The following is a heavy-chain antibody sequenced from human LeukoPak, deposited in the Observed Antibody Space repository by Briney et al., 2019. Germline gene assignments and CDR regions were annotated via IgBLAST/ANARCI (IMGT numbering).Heavy chain of an antibody. J-gene: IGHJ5*02. Sequence: SETLSLTCSVSGDSISLSFYYWGWIRQPPGKALEWIGSVYYSGTTSYNPSLKSRVTISVDMSKNHFSLRLRSVTAADTAVYYCARDSGTTGEVKFDPWGQGILVTVSS. CDR2: VYYSGTT. CDR3: ARDSGTTGEVKFDP. D-gene: IGHD3-10*01. V-gene: IGHV4-39*07. CDR1: GDSISLSFYY.